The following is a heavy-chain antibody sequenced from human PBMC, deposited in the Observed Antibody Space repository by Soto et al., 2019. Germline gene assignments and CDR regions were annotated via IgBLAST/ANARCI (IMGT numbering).Heavy chain of an antibody. V-gene: IGHV3-23*01. J-gene: IGHJ4*02. D-gene: IGHD6-13*01. Sequence: EVQLLESGGGLVQPGGSLRLSCAASGFTFSSYAMSWVRQAPGKGLEWVSAISGSGGSTYYADSVKGRFTISRHNSKNTRYLQINSLRTEDTAVYCCAKYLAAAGDFDYWGQGTLVTVSS. CDR3: AKYLAAAGDFDY. CDR1: GFTFSSYA. CDR2: ISGSGGST.